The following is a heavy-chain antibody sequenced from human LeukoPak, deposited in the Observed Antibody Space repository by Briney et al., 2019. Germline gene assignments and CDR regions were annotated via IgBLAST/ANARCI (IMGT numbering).Heavy chain of an antibody. V-gene: IGHV3-21*01. J-gene: IGHJ4*02. CDR2: ISSSSSYI. D-gene: IGHD6-13*01. CDR1: GFTFSSYS. Sequence: PGGSLRLSCAASGFTFSSYSMNWVRQAPGKGLEWVSSISSSSSYIYYADSVKGRFTISRDNAKNSLYLQMNSLRAEDTAVHYCARDVARLIAAAGNFDYWGQGTLVTVSS. CDR3: ARDVARLIAAAGNFDY.